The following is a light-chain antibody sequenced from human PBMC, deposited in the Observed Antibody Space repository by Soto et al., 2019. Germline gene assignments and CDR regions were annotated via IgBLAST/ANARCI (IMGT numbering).Light chain of an antibody. J-gene: IGKJ4*01. CDR1: QGVGRS. CDR2: SAS. CDR3: QQYYYWPLT. V-gene: IGKV3-15*01. Sequence: EVLMTQSPATLSTSPGEGATLSCRASQGVGRSVAWYQQTPGQSPRLLIYSASTRASGVPARFSGSGSGTEFTLTISSLQSEDFALYSCQQYYYWPLTFGGGTKVDIK.